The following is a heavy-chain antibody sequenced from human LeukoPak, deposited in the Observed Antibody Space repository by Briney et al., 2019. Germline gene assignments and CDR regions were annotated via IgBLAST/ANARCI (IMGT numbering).Heavy chain of an antibody. CDR2: ISSTRGYT. Sequence: KPGGSLRLSCAASGFRYSDYYMNWVRQAPGKGLEWVSYISSTRGYTNYADSVKGRFTISRDNAKNPLYLQMDSLRVEDTAVYYCARAAHQQAALDFWGQGALVTVSS. D-gene: IGHD2-2*01. J-gene: IGHJ4*02. CDR1: GFRYSDYY. V-gene: IGHV3-11*06. CDR3: ARAAHQQAALDF.